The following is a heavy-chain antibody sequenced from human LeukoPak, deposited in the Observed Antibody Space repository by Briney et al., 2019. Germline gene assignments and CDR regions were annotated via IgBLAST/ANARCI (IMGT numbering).Heavy chain of an antibody. J-gene: IGHJ4*02. CDR1: GASLSPNY. Sequence: SETLSLTCTVSGASLSPNYWSWIRQPPGTGLEWIGYIYYSGSTDSNPSLKSRVTISVEPSKNQGSLKLNSVTAADTAVYYCARGHYGSGTGTYPDWGQGTLVTVSS. D-gene: IGHD3-10*01. V-gene: IGHV4-59*01. CDR3: ARGHYGSGTGTYPD. CDR2: IYYSGST.